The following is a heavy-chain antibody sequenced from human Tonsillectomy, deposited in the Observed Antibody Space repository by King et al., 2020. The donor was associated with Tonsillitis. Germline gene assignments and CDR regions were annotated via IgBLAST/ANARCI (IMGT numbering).Heavy chain of an antibody. Sequence: VQLVESGGGLVQPGRSLRLSCAASGFTFDDYAMHWVRQAPGKGLEWVSGISRNSASIGYADSVKGRFTISRDNAKNSLYLQMNSLRNEDTALYYCAKDFHPTVTTSPYYYSYYGMDVWGQGTTVTVSS. CDR3: AKDFHPTVTTSPYYYSYYGMDV. J-gene: IGHJ6*02. D-gene: IGHD4-11*01. CDR1: GFTFDDYA. V-gene: IGHV3-9*01. CDR2: ISRNSASI.